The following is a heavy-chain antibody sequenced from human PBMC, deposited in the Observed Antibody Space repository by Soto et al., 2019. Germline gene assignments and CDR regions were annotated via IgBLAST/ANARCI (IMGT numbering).Heavy chain of an antibody. D-gene: IGHD4-4*01. CDR1: GYSFSDHS. J-gene: IGHJ6*02. Sequence: GASVKVSCKASGYSFSDHSVYWVRQAPGQGLEWMGWISAYNGNTNYAQKLQGRVTMTTDTSTSTAYMELRSLRSDDTAVYYCARDPAVTTSPTGYYYGMDVWGQGTTVTVSS. CDR3: ARDPAVTTSPTGYYYGMDV. V-gene: IGHV1-18*04. CDR2: ISAYNGNT.